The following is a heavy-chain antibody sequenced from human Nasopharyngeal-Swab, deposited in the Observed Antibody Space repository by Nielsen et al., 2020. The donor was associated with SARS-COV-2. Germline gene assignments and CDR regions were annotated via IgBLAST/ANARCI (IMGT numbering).Heavy chain of an antibody. CDR1: GFTFDDYA. Sequence: GGSLRLSCAASGFTFDDYAIHWVRQAPGKCLEWVSLISGDGGSTYYADSVKGRFTISRDNSKNSLYLQMNSLRTEDTALYYCAKDTRRYCSGGSCYLDYFDYWGQGTLVTVSS. J-gene: IGHJ4*02. D-gene: IGHD2-15*01. CDR3: AKDTRRYCSGGSCYLDYFDY. CDR2: ISGDGGST. V-gene: IGHV3-43*02.